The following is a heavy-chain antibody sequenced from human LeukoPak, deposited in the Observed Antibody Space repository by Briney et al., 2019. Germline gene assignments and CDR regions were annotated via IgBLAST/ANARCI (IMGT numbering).Heavy chain of an antibody. Sequence: GGSLRLSCAASGFTFSSYSMNWVRQAPGKGLEWVSSISSSSSYIYYADSVKGRFTISRDNSKNTLYLQMNSLRAEDTAVYYCEVVVAARGFDYWGQGTLVTVSS. CDR2: ISSSSSYI. D-gene: IGHD2-15*01. J-gene: IGHJ4*02. CDR3: EVVVAARGFDY. CDR1: GFTFSSYS. V-gene: IGHV3-21*01.